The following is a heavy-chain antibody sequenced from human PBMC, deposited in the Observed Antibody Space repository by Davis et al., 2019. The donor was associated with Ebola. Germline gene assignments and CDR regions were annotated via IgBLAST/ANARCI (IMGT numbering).Heavy chain of an antibody. Sequence: GESLKISCAASGFTFSSYAMSWVRQAPGKGLEWVSAISGSGGSTYYADSVKGRFTISRDNSKNTLYLQMNSLRAEDTAVYYCARGRRLDSWGQGTLVTVSS. CDR2: ISGSGGST. CDR3: ARGRRLDS. V-gene: IGHV3-23*01. D-gene: IGHD6-6*01. J-gene: IGHJ4*02. CDR1: GFTFSSYA.